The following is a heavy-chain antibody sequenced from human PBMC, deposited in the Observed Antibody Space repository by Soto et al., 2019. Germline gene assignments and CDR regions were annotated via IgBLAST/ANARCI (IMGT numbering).Heavy chain of an antibody. V-gene: IGHV1-69*06. CDR1: GGTLSDHG. Sequence: QVQLEQSGAEVTKPGSSVKVSCKASGGTLSDHGVAWLRQAPGQGLEWMGGTIPAFNTAKYAQKFQGGVTVTADKFTNIAYMELSSLRSEDTAFYFCARGVYGSGNYYTGPSAFDIWGQGTMVIVSS. CDR2: TIPAFNTA. D-gene: IGHD3-10*01. J-gene: IGHJ3*02. CDR3: ARGVYGSGNYYTGPSAFDI.